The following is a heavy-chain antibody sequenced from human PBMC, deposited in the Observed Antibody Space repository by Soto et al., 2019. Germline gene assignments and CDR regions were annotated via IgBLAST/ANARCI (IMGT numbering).Heavy chain of an antibody. V-gene: IGHV3-33*05. CDR2: LSFDGDYV. CDR1: GFSLTNYV. D-gene: IGHD2-8*01. Sequence: QVQLVESGGGVVQPGRSLRLSCVASGFSLTNYVIHWVRRAPGKGLEWVAVLSFDGDYVDFADSVKGRFSISRDTSKNTVYLKMNTLKVEDTAFYLCARVMGPSNINGAFNFWGRGTEGAVSA. J-gene: IGHJ3*01. CDR3: ARVMGPSNINGAFNF.